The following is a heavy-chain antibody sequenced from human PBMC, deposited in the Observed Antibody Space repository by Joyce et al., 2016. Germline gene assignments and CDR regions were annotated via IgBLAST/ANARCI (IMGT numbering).Heavy chain of an antibody. CDR2: ISANYGNT. V-gene: IGHV1-18*01. CDR3: ARGQDSFDI. J-gene: IGHJ3*02. CDR1: GYDFLSLG. Sequence: QVQLVQSGAEVKKPGASVKVSCKASGYDFLSLGISWVRQAPGQGLEWRGWISANYGNTNDAQKLQGRVTLTRDTSTSTAYMELRSLSSDDTAVYYCARGQDSFDIWGQGTMVTVSS.